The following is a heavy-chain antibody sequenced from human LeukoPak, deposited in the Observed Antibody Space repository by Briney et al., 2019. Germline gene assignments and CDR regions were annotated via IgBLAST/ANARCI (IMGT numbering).Heavy chain of an antibody. J-gene: IGHJ4*02. CDR3: ARMGNWNDGNGY. Sequence: ASVKVSCKASGYTFTSYDINWVRQATGQGLEWMGWMNPNSGNTGYAQKFQGRVTMTRNTSISTAYMELNSLRSEDTAVYYCARMGNWNDGNGYWGQGTLVTVSS. V-gene: IGHV1-8*01. D-gene: IGHD1-1*01. CDR2: MNPNSGNT. CDR1: GYTFTSYD.